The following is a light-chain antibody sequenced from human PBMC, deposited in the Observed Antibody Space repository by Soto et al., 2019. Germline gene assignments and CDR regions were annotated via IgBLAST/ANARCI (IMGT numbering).Light chain of an antibody. CDR2: AAS. CDR3: QETYSILIT. J-gene: IGKJ5*01. V-gene: IGKV1-27*01. Sequence: DVQVTQSPASLSASIGDRVNISCRTSRGIYNYLAWYQQKPGQVPKLLINAASSLQSGVPSRFSGSGSGTDFTLTISSLQPEDVATYYCQETYSILITFGQGTRLEIK. CDR1: RGIYNY.